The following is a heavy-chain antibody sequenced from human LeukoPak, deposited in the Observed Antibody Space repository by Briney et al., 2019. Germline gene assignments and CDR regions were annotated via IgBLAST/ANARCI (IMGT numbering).Heavy chain of an antibody. CDR2: ISGSDGSA. J-gene: IGHJ4*02. V-gene: IGHV3-23*01. CDR3: AKSKVVAATMGRFDY. CDR1: GFTFSSYA. Sequence: GGSLRLSCAASGFTFSSYAMNWVRQAPGKGLEWVSTISGSDGSAYYADSVKGRFTISRDNSKNTLYLQMNSLRAEDTAVYYCAKSKVVAATMGRFDYWGQGTLVTVSS. D-gene: IGHD2-15*01.